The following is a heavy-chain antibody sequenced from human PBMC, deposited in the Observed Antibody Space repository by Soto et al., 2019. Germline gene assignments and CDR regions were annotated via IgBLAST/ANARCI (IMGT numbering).Heavy chain of an antibody. CDR2: FSLSGTT. D-gene: IGHD2-21*01. V-gene: IGHV4-4*07. J-gene: IGHJ4*02. Sequence: SVTLSDTCTVSGASITGSFFWSWIRQPAGQGLEWIGRFSLSGTTNYNPSLRSRVTMSADVSKNQFSLRLTSVTAADTALYYCARGMTPPCAPAWYYFDAWGQGSLVTVSS. CDR1: GASITGSFF. CDR3: ARGMTPPCAPAWYYFDA.